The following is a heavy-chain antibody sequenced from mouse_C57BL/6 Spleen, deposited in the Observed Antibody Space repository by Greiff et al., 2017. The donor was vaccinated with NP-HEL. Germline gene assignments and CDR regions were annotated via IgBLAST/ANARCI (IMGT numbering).Heavy chain of an antibody. J-gene: IGHJ1*03. D-gene: IGHD1-1*01. Sequence: EVKLVESGGGLVQPGGSLSLSCAASGFTFTDYYMSWVRQPPGTALEWLGFIRNKANGYTTEYSASVKGRFTISRDNSQSILYLQMNALRAEDSATYYCARSPFYGSSFWYFDVWGTGTTVTVSS. CDR1: GFTFTDYY. CDR2: IRNKANGYTT. CDR3: ARSPFYGSSFWYFDV. V-gene: IGHV7-3*01.